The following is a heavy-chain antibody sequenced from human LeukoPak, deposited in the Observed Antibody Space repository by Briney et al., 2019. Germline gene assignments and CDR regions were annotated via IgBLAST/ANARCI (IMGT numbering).Heavy chain of an antibody. CDR1: GFTFGDYA. D-gene: IGHD5-12*01. CDR2: ISSDGNDK. CDR3: TTKVIRGNSGDDYDD. V-gene: IGHV3-30*04. J-gene: IGHJ4*02. Sequence: PGGSLRLSCTASGFTFGDYAMSWVRQAPGKGLEWVALISSDGNDKLYGDSVKGRFTTSRDDSKSTLYLQMNSLRAEDTAVYYCTTKVIRGNSGDDYDDWGQGTLVTVSS.